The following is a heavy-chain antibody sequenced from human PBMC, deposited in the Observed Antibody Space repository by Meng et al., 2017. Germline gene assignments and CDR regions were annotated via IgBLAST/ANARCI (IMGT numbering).Heavy chain of an antibody. J-gene: IGHJ4*02. V-gene: IGHV1-69*01. CDR2: IIPVFGTA. Sequence: QVQLVQSGAEVKKPGSSGKVSCKASGGTFSSYAISWVRQAPGQGLEWMGGIIPVFGTANYAQKFQGRVTITADESTSTAYMELSSLRSEDTAVYYCARVLRDGYNLGYWGQGTLVTVSS. CDR1: GGTFSSYA. D-gene: IGHD5-24*01. CDR3: ARVLRDGYNLGY.